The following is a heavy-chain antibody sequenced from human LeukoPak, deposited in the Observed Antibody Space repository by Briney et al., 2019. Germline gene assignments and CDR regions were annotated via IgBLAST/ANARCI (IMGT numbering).Heavy chain of an antibody. J-gene: IGHJ5*02. V-gene: IGHV1-24*01. CDR3: ETGRGIAAAGRGGDWFDP. D-gene: IGHD6-13*01. CDR1: GYTLTELS. Sequence: GASVKVSCKVSGYTLTELSMHWVRQAPGKGLEWMGGFDPEDGETIYAQKFQGRVTMTEDTSTDTAYMELSSLRSEDTAVYYCETGRGIAAAGRGGDWFDPWGKETRVTVSS. CDR2: FDPEDGET.